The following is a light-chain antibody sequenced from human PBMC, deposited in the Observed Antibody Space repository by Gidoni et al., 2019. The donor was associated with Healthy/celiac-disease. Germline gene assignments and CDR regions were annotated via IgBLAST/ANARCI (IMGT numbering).Light chain of an antibody. CDR2: LGS. J-gene: IGKJ1*01. Sequence: DLVMTQSPLSLPVTPGEPASISCRSSQSLLHSNGYNYLDWYLQKPGQSPQLLIYLGSNRASGVPDRFSGSGSGTDFTLKISRVVAEDVGVYYCMQALQTLWTFGQGTKVEIK. V-gene: IGKV2-28*01. CDR3: MQALQTLWT. CDR1: QSLLHSNGYNY.